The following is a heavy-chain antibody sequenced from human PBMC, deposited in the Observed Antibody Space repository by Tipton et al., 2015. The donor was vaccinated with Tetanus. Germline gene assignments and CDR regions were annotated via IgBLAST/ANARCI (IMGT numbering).Heavy chain of an antibody. CDR3: ARGFYYMDV. CDR2: TNPKGSTT. Sequence: QVQLVQSGAEVKKPGASLKISCKASGFAFDTYYMHWVRQAPGQGLEWMGITNPKGSTTGYSQKFQGRFTMTRDTSTSTLFMELTSLTSDDTAVYFCARGFYYMDVWGQGTTVTVSS. V-gene: IGHV1-46*02. J-gene: IGHJ6*03. CDR1: GFAFDTYY.